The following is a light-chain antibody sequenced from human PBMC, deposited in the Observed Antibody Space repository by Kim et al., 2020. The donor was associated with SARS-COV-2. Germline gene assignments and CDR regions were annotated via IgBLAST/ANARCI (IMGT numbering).Light chain of an antibody. Sequence: NFMLTQPHSVSKSPGKTVTISCTGSSGSIASNYVQWYQQRPGSAPTTVIYENNQRPSGVPDRFSGSIDSSSNSASLTISGLKTEDEADYYCQSYDNNNQVFGGGTQLTVL. CDR2: ENN. CDR3: QSYDNNNQV. J-gene: IGLJ3*02. V-gene: IGLV6-57*02. CDR1: SGSIASNY.